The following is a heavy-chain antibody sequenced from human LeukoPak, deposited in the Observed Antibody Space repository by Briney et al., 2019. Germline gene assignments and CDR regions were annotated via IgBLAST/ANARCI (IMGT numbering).Heavy chain of an antibody. CDR1: GGSFSGHY. CDR2: INHSGST. Sequence: ASETLSLTCAVYGGSFSGHYWSWIRQPPGKGLEWIGEINHSGSTNYNPSLKSRVTISVDTSKNQFSLKLSSVTAADTAVYYCASQSSSPAGVYWGQGTLVTVSS. J-gene: IGHJ4*02. CDR3: ASQSSSPAGVY. D-gene: IGHD2-2*01. V-gene: IGHV4-34*01.